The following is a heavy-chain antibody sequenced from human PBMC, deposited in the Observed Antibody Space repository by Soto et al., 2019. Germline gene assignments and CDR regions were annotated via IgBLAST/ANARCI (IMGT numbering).Heavy chain of an antibody. J-gene: IGHJ6*03. CDR1: GDSVSSNSAA. CDR3: AGTTSHQWYYMDV. D-gene: IGHD1-7*01. Sequence: SQTLSLTCVISGDSVSSNSAAWNWIRLSPSRGLEWLARTYYRSRWYNDYALFVRSRITVNPDTSKNQFSLQLTSVTPEDTAVYFCAGTTSHQWYYMDVWGKGTTVTVSS. CDR2: TYYRSRWYN. V-gene: IGHV6-1*01.